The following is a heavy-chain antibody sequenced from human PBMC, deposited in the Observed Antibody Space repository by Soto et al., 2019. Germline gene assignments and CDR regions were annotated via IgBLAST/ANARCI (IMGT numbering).Heavy chain of an antibody. CDR2: IIVAGDT. V-gene: IGHV3-13*01. Sequence: EVLLVESGGGLVQPGGSLRLSCTTSGFTFSTYDMHWVRQGAGKGLEWVSGIIVAGDTFYPDSGKGRFIISRENAKNSLYLQMDSLRVEDTAVYYCARRGRDTVSGFDGLDVWGQGTKVPVSS. CDR3: ARRGRDTVSGFDGLDV. J-gene: IGHJ3*01. CDR1: GFTFSTYD. D-gene: IGHD4-17*01.